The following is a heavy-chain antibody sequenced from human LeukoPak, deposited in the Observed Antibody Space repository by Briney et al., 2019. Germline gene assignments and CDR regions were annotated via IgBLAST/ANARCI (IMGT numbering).Heavy chain of an antibody. CDR2: ISSSSSYI. V-gene: IGHV3-21*01. CDR1: GFTFSSYS. D-gene: IGHD3-10*01. CDR3: ARDGYYGSGSYGFDY. J-gene: IGHJ4*02. Sequence: SGGSLRLSCAASGFTFSSYSMNWVRQAPGKGLEWVSSISSSSSYIYYADSAKGRFTISRDNAKNSLYLQMNSLRAEDTAVYYCARDGYYGSGSYGFDYWGQGTLVTVSS.